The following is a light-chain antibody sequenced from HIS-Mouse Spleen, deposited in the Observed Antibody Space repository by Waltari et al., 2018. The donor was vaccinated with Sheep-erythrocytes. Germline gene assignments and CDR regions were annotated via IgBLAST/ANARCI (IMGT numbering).Light chain of an antibody. Sequence: QSALTQPRSVSGSPGPSVTIPCTGTSSDVGCYNYVSWYQQHPGKAPKLMIYDVSKRPSGVPDRFSGSKSGNTASLTISGLQAEDEADYYCCSYAGSSTPWVFGGGTKLTVL. CDR1: SSDVGCYNY. CDR3: CSYAGSSTPWV. J-gene: IGLJ3*02. CDR2: DVS. V-gene: IGLV2-11*01.